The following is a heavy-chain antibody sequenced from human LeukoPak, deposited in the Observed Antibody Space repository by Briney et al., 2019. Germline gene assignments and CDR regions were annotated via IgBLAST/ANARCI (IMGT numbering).Heavy chain of an antibody. J-gene: IGHJ6*02. CDR1: GFTFSSYG. CDR2: ISYDGSNK. Sequence: GGSLRLSCAASGFTFSSYGMHWVRQAPGKGLEWVAVISYDGSNKYYADSVKGRFTISRDNSKNTLYLQMNSLGAEDTAVYYCAKEQGGYSYGPSYYYYGMDVWGQGTTVTVSS. D-gene: IGHD5-18*01. CDR3: AKEQGGYSYGPSYYYYGMDV. V-gene: IGHV3-30*18.